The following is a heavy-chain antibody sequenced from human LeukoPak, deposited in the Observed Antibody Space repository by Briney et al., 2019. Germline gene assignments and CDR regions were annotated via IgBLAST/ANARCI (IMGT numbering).Heavy chain of an antibody. D-gene: IGHD5-24*01. J-gene: IGHJ4*02. Sequence: PSETLSLTCTVSGGSISSGSYYWSWIRQPAGKGLEWIGSIFYSGSTYYNPSLKSRVTISVDTSKNQFSLKLSSVTAADTAVYYCARDKVEMATIPFDYWGQGTLVTVSS. V-gene: IGHV4-39*07. CDR2: IFYSGST. CDR3: ARDKVEMATIPFDY. CDR1: GGSISSGSYY.